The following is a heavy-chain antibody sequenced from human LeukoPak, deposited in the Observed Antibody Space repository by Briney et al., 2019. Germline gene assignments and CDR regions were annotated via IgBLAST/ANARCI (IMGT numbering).Heavy chain of an antibody. V-gene: IGHV3-74*01. J-gene: IGHJ3*02. CDR2: IKGDGSTA. CDR1: GFTFSSYW. D-gene: IGHD1-26*01. CDR3: ARIGSGTYSDAFDI. Sequence: GGSLRLSCAASGFTFSSYWMRWVRQAPGKGPVWVSRIKGDGSTATYADSVKGRFIISRDNAKNTAYLQMNSLRAEDTAVYYCARIGSGTYSDAFDIWGQGTMVTVSS.